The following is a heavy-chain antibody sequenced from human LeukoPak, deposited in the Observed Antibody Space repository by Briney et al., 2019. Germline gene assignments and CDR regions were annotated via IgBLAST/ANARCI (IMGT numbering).Heavy chain of an antibody. CDR1: GGSISSGGYY. V-gene: IGHV4-31*03. J-gene: IGHJ3*02. CDR3: AESITSGALDI. D-gene: IGHD3-10*01. Sequence: SQTLSLTCTVSGGSISSGGYYWSWIRQHPEKGLEWIGYIYYSGSTYYNPSLKSRVTISVDTSKNQFSLKLSSVTAADTAVYYCAESITSGALDIWGQGTMVTVSS. CDR2: IYYSGST.